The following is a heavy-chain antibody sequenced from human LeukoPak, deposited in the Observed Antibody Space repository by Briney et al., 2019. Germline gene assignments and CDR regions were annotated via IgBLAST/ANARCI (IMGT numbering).Heavy chain of an antibody. Sequence: SGGSLRLSCAASGFTCSSHWMSWVRQAPGKGLEWVANINQDGSEKTYVDSVKGRFTISRDNAKNSLYLQMNSLRAEDTAVYYCARGRGYSGYDDFRYWGQGTLVTVSS. J-gene: IGHJ4*02. CDR2: INQDGSEK. CDR1: GFTCSSHW. CDR3: ARGRGYSGYDDFRY. V-gene: IGHV3-7*04. D-gene: IGHD5-12*01.